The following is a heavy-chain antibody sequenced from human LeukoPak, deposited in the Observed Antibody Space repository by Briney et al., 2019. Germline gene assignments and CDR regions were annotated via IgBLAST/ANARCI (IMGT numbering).Heavy chain of an antibody. D-gene: IGHD6-19*01. Sequence: GRSLRLSCALSRFTLSGYAMHWVREAPGKGLEWVAVISNDGSNTNYADSLKSRFTIPRDKSKNTLYLQMNSLRAEATAVYYCARDYYAGYKSGWYQINNWGQGPLVTVSS. V-gene: IGHV3-30*04. CDR3: ARDYYAGYKSGWYQINN. CDR2: ISNDGSNT. CDR1: RFTLSGYA. J-gene: IGHJ4*02.